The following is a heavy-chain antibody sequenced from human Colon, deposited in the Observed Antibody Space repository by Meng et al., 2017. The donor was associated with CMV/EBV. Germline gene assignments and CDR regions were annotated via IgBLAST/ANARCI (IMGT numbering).Heavy chain of an antibody. CDR1: GFTFTDAW. D-gene: IGHD3-10*02. CDR2: IKQDGSEK. CDR3: ARDRDFVPQDGYYDMDV. V-gene: IGHV3-7*01. J-gene: IGHJ6*02. Sequence: GGSLRLSCVASGFTFTDAWMSWVRQAPGKGLEWVANIKQDGSEKYYVDSVEGRFTISRDNAKNSLYLQMNSLRAEDTAVYYCARDRDFVPQDGYYDMDVWGQGTTVTVSS.